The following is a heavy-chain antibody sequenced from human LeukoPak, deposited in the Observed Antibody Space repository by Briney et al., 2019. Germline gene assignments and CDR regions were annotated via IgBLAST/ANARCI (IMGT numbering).Heavy chain of an antibody. V-gene: IGHV4-34*01. CDR1: GGSFSGYY. J-gene: IGHJ4*02. Sequence: SETLSLTCAVYGGSFSGYYWSWIRQPPGKGLEWIGEINHSGSTNYNPSLKSRVTISVDTSKNQFSLKLSSVTAADTAVYYCARHVKKRDGTIAFDYWGQGTLVTVSS. D-gene: IGHD1-1*01. CDR2: INHSGST. CDR3: ARHVKKRDGTIAFDY.